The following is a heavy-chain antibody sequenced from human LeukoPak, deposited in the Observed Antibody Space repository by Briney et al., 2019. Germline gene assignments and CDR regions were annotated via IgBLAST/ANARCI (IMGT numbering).Heavy chain of an antibody. CDR1: GFTFSSYA. CDR2: INDSGGST. V-gene: IGHV3-23*01. CDR3: AKGLGTSCYSPLDN. J-gene: IGHJ4*02. Sequence: GRSLRLSCAASGFTFSSYAMHWVRQAPGKGLEWVSCINDSGGSTYYADSVKGRSTISRDTSKNTLYLQMNSVRVEDTAVYYCAKGLGTSCYSPLDNWGQGALFTVSS. D-gene: IGHD2-15*01.